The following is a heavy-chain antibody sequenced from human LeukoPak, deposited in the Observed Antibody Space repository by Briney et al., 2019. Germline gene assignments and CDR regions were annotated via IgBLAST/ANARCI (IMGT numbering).Heavy chain of an antibody. Sequence: PGTSLRLSCAASGFTFTSYGMHWVRQAPGKGLEWVAVIWYDGSNKYYVDSVKGRFTISRGNSKNTLYLQMNSLRAEDTAVYYCARGGSGYDFDFWGQGTLVTVSS. CDR3: ARGGSGYDFDF. J-gene: IGHJ4*02. CDR2: IWYDGSNK. CDR1: GFTFTSYG. D-gene: IGHD5-12*01. V-gene: IGHV3-33*01.